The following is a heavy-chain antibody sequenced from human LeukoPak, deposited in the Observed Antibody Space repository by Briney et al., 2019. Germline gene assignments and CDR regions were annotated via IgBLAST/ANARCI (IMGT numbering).Heavy chain of an antibody. D-gene: IGHD2-21*01. V-gene: IGHV3-30-3*01. CDR2: ISYDGSNK. Sequence: PGRSLRLPCAASGFTFSSYAMHWVRQAPGKGLEWVAVISYDGSNKYYADSVKGRFTISRDNSKNTLYLQMNSLRAEDTAVYYCARVSYCGGDCYSGYFDYWGQGTLVTVSS. CDR1: GFTFSSYA. J-gene: IGHJ4*02. CDR3: ARVSYCGGDCYSGYFDY.